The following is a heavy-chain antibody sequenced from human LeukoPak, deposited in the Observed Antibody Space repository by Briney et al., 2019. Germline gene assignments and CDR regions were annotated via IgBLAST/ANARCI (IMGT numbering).Heavy chain of an antibody. J-gene: IGHJ4*02. V-gene: IGHV1-69*04. CDR3: ARDDYGDYDAFDY. D-gene: IGHD4-17*01. Sequence: SVKVSCKASGGTFSSYAISWVRQAPGRGLEWMGRIIPILGIANYAQKFQGRVTITADKSTSTAYMELSSLRSEDTAVYYCARDDYGDYDAFDYWGQGTLVSVSS. CDR1: GGTFSSYA. CDR2: IIPILGIA.